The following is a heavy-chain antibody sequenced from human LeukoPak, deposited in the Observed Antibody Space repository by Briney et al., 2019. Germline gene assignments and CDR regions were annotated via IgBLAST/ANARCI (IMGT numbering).Heavy chain of an antibody. J-gene: IGHJ4*02. D-gene: IGHD2-15*01. CDR2: IYPGDSDT. Sequence: GESLKISCKGSGYNFTGYWIGWVRQMPGKGLEWMGIIYPGDSDTRYSPSFQGQVTISADKSISTAYLQWSSLKASDTAMYYCARPSDCSGAGCYTGFGYWGPGTLVPVSS. CDR1: GYNFTGYW. V-gene: IGHV5-51*01. CDR3: ARPSDCSGAGCYTGFGY.